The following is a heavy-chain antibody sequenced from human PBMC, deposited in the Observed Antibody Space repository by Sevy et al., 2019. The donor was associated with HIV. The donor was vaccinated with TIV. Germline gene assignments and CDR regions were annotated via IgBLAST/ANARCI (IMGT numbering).Heavy chain of an antibody. D-gene: IGHD1-20*01. J-gene: IGHJ5*02. CDR3: ARDSSPYNCNHLPLYNWFDP. Sequence: GGSLRLSCAASGFTFSSYSMNWVRQAPGKGLEWVSYISSSSSTIYYADSVKGRFTISRDNAKNSLYLQMNSLRDEDTAVYYCARDSSPYNCNHLPLYNWFDPWGQGTLVTVSS. CDR1: GFTFSSYS. V-gene: IGHV3-48*02. CDR2: ISSSSSTI.